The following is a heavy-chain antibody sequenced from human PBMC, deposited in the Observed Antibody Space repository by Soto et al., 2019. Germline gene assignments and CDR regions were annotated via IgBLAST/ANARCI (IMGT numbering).Heavy chain of an antibody. D-gene: IGHD3-10*01. CDR2: IWYDGSNK. CDR3: ARDEGLGVNYYYYGMDV. CDR1: GFTFSSYG. Sequence: QVQLVESGGGVVQPGRSLRLSCAASGFTFSSYGMHWVRQAPGKGLEWVAVIWYDGSNKYYADSVKGRFTISRDNSKNSXYLQMNSLRAEDTAVYYCARDEGLGVNYYYYGMDVWGQGTTVTVSS. V-gene: IGHV3-33*01. J-gene: IGHJ6*02.